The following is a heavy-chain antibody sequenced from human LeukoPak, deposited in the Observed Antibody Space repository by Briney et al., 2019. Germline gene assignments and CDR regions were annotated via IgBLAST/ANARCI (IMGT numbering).Heavy chain of an antibody. Sequence: PGGSLRLSCAASGFTFSSYSMNWVRQAPGKGLEWVSSISSSSSYIYYADSVKGRFTISRDNAKNSLYLQMNSLRAEDTAVYYCARVPGDPRNYDSSGRTYFDYWGQGTLVTVSS. CDR2: ISSSSSYI. CDR3: ARVPGDPRNYDSSGRTYFDY. CDR1: GFTFSSYS. J-gene: IGHJ4*02. D-gene: IGHD3-22*01. V-gene: IGHV3-21*01.